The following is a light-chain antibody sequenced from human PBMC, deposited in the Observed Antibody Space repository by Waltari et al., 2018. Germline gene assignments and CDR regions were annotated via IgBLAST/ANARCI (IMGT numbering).Light chain of an antibody. CDR1: GEYSAYT. J-gene: IGLJ3*02. CDR3: QTWGMNIQV. CDR2: VNSDGSH. Sequence: QLVLTQSPSDSASLGASVKLTCTLTGEYSAYTIAWHQLQPEKGPRYLMNVNSDGSHDKADGIPERFSGSSAGAERYLIISRLQSDDEADYFCQTWGMNIQVFGGGTRLTVL. V-gene: IGLV4-69*01.